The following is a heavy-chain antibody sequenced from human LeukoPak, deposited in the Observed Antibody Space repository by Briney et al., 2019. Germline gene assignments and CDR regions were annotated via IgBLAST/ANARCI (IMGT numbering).Heavy chain of an antibody. J-gene: IGHJ4*02. CDR3: ARDRSGWFGYFDY. CDR2: IYYSGST. D-gene: IGHD6-19*01. V-gene: IGHV4-59*01. Sequence: SETLSLTCTVSGGSISSFFWSWIRQPPGKGLEWIGYIYYSGSTNYNPSLKSRVTISVDTSKNQFSLKLSSVTAADTAVYYCARDRSGWFGYFDYWGQGTLVTVSS. CDR1: GGSISSFF.